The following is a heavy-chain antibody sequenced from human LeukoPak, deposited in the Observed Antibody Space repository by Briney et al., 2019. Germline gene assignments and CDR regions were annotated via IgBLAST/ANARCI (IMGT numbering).Heavy chain of an antibody. V-gene: IGHV4-59*01. CDR2: IYYSGST. Sequence: SETLSLTCTVSGDSISNDYCSWVRQPPGKGLECIGYIYYSGSTNYNPSLKSRLTISEDTSKSHFSLKLTSGTAADTALYYCARDNSYNWNYNYHYGMDVRGQGTTVTVSS. CDR1: GDSISNDY. J-gene: IGHJ6*02. CDR3: ARDNSYNWNYNYHYGMDV. D-gene: IGHD1-20*01.